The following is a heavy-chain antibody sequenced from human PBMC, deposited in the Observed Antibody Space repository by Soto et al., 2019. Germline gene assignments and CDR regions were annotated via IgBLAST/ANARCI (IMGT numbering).Heavy chain of an antibody. CDR1: GGSISSSSYY. J-gene: IGHJ6*02. CDR2: IYYSGST. CDR3: ARQRPTDGRWEFANYYGMDV. Sequence: SETLSLTCTVSGGSISSSSYYWGWIRQPPGKGLEWIGSIYYSGSTYYNPSLKSRVTISVGTSKNQFSLKLSSVTAADTAVYYCARQRPTDGRWEFANYYGMDVWGQGTPVTVSS. D-gene: IGHD1-26*01. V-gene: IGHV4-39*01.